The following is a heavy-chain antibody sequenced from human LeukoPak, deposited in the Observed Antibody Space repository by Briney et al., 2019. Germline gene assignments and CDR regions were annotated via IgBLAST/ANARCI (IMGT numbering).Heavy chain of an antibody. J-gene: IGHJ4*02. Sequence: SETLSLTCAVYGGSFSGYYWSWIRQPPGKGLEWIGEINHSGSTSYNPSLKSRVTISVDTSKNQFSLKLSSVTAADTAVYYCARGNRRRRVVVPAANSYYFDYWGQGTLVTVSS. CDR2: INHSGST. D-gene: IGHD2-2*01. CDR1: GGSFSGYY. CDR3: ARGNRRRRVVVPAANSYYFDY. V-gene: IGHV4-34*01.